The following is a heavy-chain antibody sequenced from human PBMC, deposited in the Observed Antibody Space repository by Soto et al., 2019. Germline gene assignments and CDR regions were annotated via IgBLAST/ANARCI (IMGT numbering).Heavy chain of an antibody. D-gene: IGHD3-22*01. CDR1: GFTFSSYG. CDR2: ISYDGSNK. Sequence: GGSLRLSCAASGFTFSSYGMHWVRQAPGKGLEWVAVISYDGSNKYYADSVKGRFTISRDNSKNTLYLQMNSLRAEDTAVYYCAKDRAPLTMIVAYYFDYWGQGTLVTVSS. J-gene: IGHJ4*02. V-gene: IGHV3-30*18. CDR3: AKDRAPLTMIVAYYFDY.